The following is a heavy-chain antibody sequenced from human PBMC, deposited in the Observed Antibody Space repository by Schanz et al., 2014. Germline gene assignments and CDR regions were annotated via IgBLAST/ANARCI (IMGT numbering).Heavy chain of an antibody. Sequence: QIQLVQSGAAVKKPGASVKVSCKASGYTFTSYGISWVRQAPGQGLEWMGWISAYNGNTKYPQKLQGRVTMTTDTSTSTAYMELRSLRSDDTAVYYCARDAADFYDILTEEDDWGQGTLVTVSS. CDR1: GYTFTSYG. D-gene: IGHD3-9*01. J-gene: IGHJ4*02. CDR2: ISAYNGNT. V-gene: IGHV1-18*01. CDR3: ARDAADFYDILTEEDD.